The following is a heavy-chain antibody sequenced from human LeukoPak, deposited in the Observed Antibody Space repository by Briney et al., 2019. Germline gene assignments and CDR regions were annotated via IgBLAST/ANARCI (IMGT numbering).Heavy chain of an antibody. J-gene: IGHJ4*02. CDR3: AKVRWGSDNALDS. V-gene: IGHV3-30*02. CDR1: GFTFSTYG. D-gene: IGHD3-16*01. Sequence: PGGSLRLSCAASGFTFSTYGIHWVRQAPGKGLEWVAFIRYDGSNKYYADSVKGRFTISKDNSKNTLFLQMNSLRPEDTAVYYCAKVRWGSDNALDSWGQGTLVTGSS. CDR2: IRYDGSNK.